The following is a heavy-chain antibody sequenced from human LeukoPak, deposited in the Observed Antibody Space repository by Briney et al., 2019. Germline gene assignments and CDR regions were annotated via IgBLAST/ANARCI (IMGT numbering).Heavy chain of an antibody. Sequence: PSETLSLTCTVSGGSISSYYWSWIRQPPGKGLEWIGYIYYSGSTNYNPSLKSRVTISVDTFKNQFSLKLSSVTAADTAVCYCAREDQQQLRAFDIWGQGTMVTVSS. CDR2: IYYSGST. CDR1: GGSISSYY. D-gene: IGHD6-13*01. J-gene: IGHJ3*02. CDR3: AREDQQQLRAFDI. V-gene: IGHV4-59*01.